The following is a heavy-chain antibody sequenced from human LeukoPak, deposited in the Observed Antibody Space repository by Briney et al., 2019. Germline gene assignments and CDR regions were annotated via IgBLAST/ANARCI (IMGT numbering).Heavy chain of an antibody. Sequence: GASVRVSCKASGGTFSSYAISWVRQAPGQGLEWMGGIIPIFGTANNGQKFQGRVTITADESTSTAYMELSSLRSEDTAVYYCARAVDATGVSLFDPWGQGTLVTVSP. CDR3: ARAVDATGVSLFDP. CDR2: IIPIFGTA. J-gene: IGHJ5*02. CDR1: GGTFSSYA. D-gene: IGHD2-15*01. V-gene: IGHV1-69*01.